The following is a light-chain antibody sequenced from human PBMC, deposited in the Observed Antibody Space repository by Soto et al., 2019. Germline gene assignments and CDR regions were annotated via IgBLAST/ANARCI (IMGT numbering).Light chain of an antibody. V-gene: IGKV3-15*01. Sequence: EMVMTQSPATLSVSPGERATLSCRASQNIGSNLAWYQQKPGQAPRLLIYAASSRATGIPARFSGSGSGTEFTLTISSLQSEDFAVYYCQQYKNWPGTFGQGTKVEIK. CDR3: QQYKNWPGT. CDR2: AAS. J-gene: IGKJ1*01. CDR1: QNIGSN.